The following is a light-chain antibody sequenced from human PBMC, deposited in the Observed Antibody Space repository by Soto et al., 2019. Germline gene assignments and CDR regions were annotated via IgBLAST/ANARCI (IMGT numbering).Light chain of an antibody. J-gene: IGKJ1*01. CDR2: GAS. Sequence: DIVFTQSPGTLSLSPGETATLSCRASQSVSSYLAWYQQKPGQAPRLLIYGASIRATGIPDRFSGSGSGTYFALTISRLEPEDFAVYYCQQYDTSSTFGQGTKVDIK. CDR1: QSVSSY. V-gene: IGKV3-20*01. CDR3: QQYDTSST.